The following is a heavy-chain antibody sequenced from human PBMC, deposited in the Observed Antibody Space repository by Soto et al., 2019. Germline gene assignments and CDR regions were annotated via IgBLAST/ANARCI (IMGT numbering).Heavy chain of an antibody. Sequence: GGSLRLSCAASGFTFAYYAMSWVRQAPGKGLEWVSAISTSDSTYYADFVEGRFTISRDNSKNTLYLQMSSLRVEDTAVYYCAKGPTNAPQRRWFGPWGQGTLVTVSS. J-gene: IGHJ5*02. CDR2: ISTSDST. V-gene: IGHV3-23*01. D-gene: IGHD6-25*01. CDR3: AKGPTNAPQRRWFGP. CDR1: GFTFAYYA.